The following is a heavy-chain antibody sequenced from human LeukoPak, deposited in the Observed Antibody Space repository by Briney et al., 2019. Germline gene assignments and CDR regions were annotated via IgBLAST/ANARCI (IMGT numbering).Heavy chain of an antibody. CDR1: GFSLSEYS. Sequence: GRSLRLSCAAFGFSLSEYSMHWVRQAPGKGLERVSYVGTPAIYAASLKGRCTISTVQAKPSLYLQMAGLRADDTAVYYCARDGPAAGEGDIDYWGQGTLVTVSS. CDR2: VGTPAI. CDR3: ARDGPAAGEGDIDY. D-gene: IGHD6-13*01. V-gene: IGHV3-69-1*01. J-gene: IGHJ4*02.